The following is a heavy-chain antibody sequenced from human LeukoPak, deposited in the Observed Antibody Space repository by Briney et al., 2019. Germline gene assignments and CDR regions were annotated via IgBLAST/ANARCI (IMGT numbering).Heavy chain of an antibody. CDR1: GGSISSGGYY. J-gene: IGHJ4*02. CDR3: AGERGEEYSSGWYKRNYFDN. Sequence: SETLSLTCTVSGGSISSGGYYWSWIRQAPGKGLEWIGYIYQSGNIYYTPSLQSRVTISIDRSKNQFSLTLTSVTGADTAVYYCAGERGEEYSSGWYKRNYFDNWGQGIRVTVSS. V-gene: IGHV4-30-2*01. CDR2: IYQSGNI. D-gene: IGHD6-19*01.